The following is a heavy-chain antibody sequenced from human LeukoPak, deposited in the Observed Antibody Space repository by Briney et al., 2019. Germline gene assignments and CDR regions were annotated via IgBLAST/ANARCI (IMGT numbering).Heavy chain of an antibody. CDR2: INSDGSTT. Sequence: GGSLRLSCAASGFTFSSYWIHWVRQAPGKGLVWVSRINSDGSTTSHADSVKGRFTISRDNAKNTLFLQMNSLRAEDTAVHYCAKAPWTIFGVVPFDYWGQGTLVTVSS. CDR1: GFTFSSYW. J-gene: IGHJ4*02. D-gene: IGHD3-3*01. CDR3: AKAPWTIFGVVPFDY. V-gene: IGHV3-74*01.